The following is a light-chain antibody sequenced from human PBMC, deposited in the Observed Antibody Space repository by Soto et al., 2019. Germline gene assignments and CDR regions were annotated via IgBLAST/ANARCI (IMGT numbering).Light chain of an antibody. V-gene: IGKV3-11*01. CDR2: DVS. CDR3: QHYNSYSEA. CDR1: QSVSSY. J-gene: IGKJ1*01. Sequence: EVVLTQSPVTLSLSPGERATLSCRASQSVSSYLAWYQQKPGQAPRLLIYDVSNRATGIPARFSGSGSGTDFTLTISSLEPEDFATYYCQHYNSYSEAFGQGTKVDIK.